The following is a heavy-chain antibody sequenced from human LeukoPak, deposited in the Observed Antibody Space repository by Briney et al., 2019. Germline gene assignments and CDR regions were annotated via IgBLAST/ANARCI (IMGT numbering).Heavy chain of an antibody. CDR2: IYHSGST. D-gene: IGHD3-9*01. J-gene: IGHJ4*02. CDR3: ARGEDILTSYSFFC. V-gene: IGHV4-30-2*01. Sequence: PSETLSLTCLVTVCSISSGGYYELWIRQPPGKGLEWIGYIYHSGSTYYNPSLKSRVTISVDRSKNQFSLKLISVPGADTAVYYCARGEDILTSYSFFCWGQGTLVTVSS. CDR1: VCSISSGGYY.